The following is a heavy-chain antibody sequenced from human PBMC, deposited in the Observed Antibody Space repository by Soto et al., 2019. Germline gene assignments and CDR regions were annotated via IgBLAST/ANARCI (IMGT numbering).Heavy chain of an antibody. CDR1: GXMLSDHS. D-gene: IGHD3-3*01. Sequence: GSLRLSCVVSGXMLSDHSMNWVRQAPGKGPEWISRIDESGGTKSYAASLKGRLTISRHKTRDSLYLHMSNLRDQDTAIYYSARDRSLNFAVPSYGMDVWGPGTTGTVS. J-gene: IGHJ6*02. V-gene: IGHV3-11*04. CDR2: IDESGGTK. CDR3: ARDRSLNFAVPSYGMDV.